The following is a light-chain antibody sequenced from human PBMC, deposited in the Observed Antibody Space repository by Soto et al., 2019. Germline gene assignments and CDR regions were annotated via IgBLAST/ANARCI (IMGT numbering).Light chain of an antibody. CDR1: SSDIGGYNY. CDR3: CSYAGSYLYV. Sequence: QSALTQPRSVSGSPGQSVTISCTGTSSDIGGYNYVSWYQQNPGRAPKLVIYDVSYRPSGVPDRFSGPKSGNTASLTISGLQAEDEADYSCCSYAGSYLYVFGSGTKVTVL. V-gene: IGLV2-11*01. CDR2: DVS. J-gene: IGLJ1*01.